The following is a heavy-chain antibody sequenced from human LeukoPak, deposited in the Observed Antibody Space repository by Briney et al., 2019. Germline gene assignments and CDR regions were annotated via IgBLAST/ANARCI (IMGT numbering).Heavy chain of an antibody. J-gene: IGHJ4*02. CDR3: ATTLYCSSASCREIDY. CDR2: FDPEDGET. D-gene: IGHD2-2*01. CDR1: GYTLTELS. V-gene: IGHV1-24*01. Sequence: ASVKVSCKVSGYTLTELSMHWVRQAPGKGLEWMGGFDPEDGETIYAQKLQGRVTMTEDTSTDTAYMELSSLRSEDTAVYYCATTLYCSSASCREIDYWGQGTLVTVSS.